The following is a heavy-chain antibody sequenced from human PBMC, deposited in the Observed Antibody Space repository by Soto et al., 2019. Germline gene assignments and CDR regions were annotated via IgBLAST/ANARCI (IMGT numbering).Heavy chain of an antibody. CDR1: GFTFSSYS. CDR3: ARDGSAHPGIVVVPAPPAAFDI. V-gene: IGHV3-21*01. Sequence: GGSLRLSCAASGFTFSSYSMNWVRQAPGKGLEWVSSISSSSSYIYYADSVKGRFTISRDNAKNSLYLQMNSLRAEDTAVYYCARDGSAHPGIVVVPAPPAAFDIWGQGTMVTVSS. D-gene: IGHD2-2*01. CDR2: ISSSSSYI. J-gene: IGHJ3*02.